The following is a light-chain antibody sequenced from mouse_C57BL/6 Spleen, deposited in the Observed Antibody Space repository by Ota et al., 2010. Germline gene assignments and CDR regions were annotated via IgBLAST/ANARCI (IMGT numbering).Light chain of an antibody. Sequence: DDVMTQXPSTLSVSARERKGHYELQVQSESVKQWKSKNYLAWYQQKPGQPPKLLIYGASTRESGVPDRFTGSGSGTDFTLTISSVQAEDLAVYYCHQYLSSLTFGAGTKLELK. CDR2: GAS. V-gene: IGKV8-28*01. CDR1: ESVKQWKSKNY. CDR3: HQYLSSLT. J-gene: IGKJ5*01.